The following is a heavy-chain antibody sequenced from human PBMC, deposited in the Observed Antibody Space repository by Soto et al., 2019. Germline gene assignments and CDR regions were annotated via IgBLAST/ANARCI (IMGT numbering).Heavy chain of an antibody. CDR1: GGSISSSSYY. J-gene: IGHJ5*02. CDR3: AGRIVRMVYDHNWFDP. Sequence: QLQLQESGPGLVKPSETLSLTCTVSGGSISSSSYYWGWIRQPPGKGLEWIGSIYYSGSTYYNPSLKSRVTIAVGTSKNQFSLKLSSVTAADPAVYYCAGRIVRMVYDHNWFDPWGQGTLVTVS. V-gene: IGHV4-39*01. D-gene: IGHD2-8*01. CDR2: IYYSGST.